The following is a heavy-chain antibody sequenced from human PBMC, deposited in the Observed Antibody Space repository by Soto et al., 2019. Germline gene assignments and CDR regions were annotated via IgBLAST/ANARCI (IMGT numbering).Heavy chain of an antibody. CDR1: GGSISSGGYY. V-gene: IGHV4-31*03. Sequence: QVQLQESGPGLVKPSQTLSLTCTVSGGSISSGGYYWSWIRQHPGKGLEWIGYIYYSGSTYYNPSLKSRVTISVDTSQNQFSLKLSSVTAADTAVYYCARVGYDILTGYPNWFDPWGQGTLVTVSS. CDR3: ARVGYDILTGYPNWFDP. J-gene: IGHJ5*02. CDR2: IYYSGST. D-gene: IGHD3-9*01.